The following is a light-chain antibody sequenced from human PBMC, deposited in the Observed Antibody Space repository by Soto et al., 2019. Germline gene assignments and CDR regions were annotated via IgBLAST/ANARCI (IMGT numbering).Light chain of an antibody. V-gene: IGLV2-14*01. CDR2: EVN. Sequence: QSVLTQPASVSGSPGQSITISCTGTSSDAGGYNYVSWYQQHPGKAPNLMISEVNNRPSGVSNRFSGSKSGNTASLTISGLQAEDEADYYCSSYTSSNTLVFGAGTKVTVL. CDR3: SSYTSSNTLV. CDR1: SSDAGGYNY. J-gene: IGLJ1*01.